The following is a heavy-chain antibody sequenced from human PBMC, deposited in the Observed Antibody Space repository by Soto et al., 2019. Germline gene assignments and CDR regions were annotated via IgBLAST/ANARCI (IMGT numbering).Heavy chain of an antibody. V-gene: IGHV4-59*01. CDR3: ARVGDCSSTSCYVNYYYMDV. J-gene: IGHJ6*03. CDR1: GGSISSYY. Sequence: SETLSLTCTVSGGSISSYYWSWIRQPPGKGLEWIGYIYYSGSTNYNPSLKSRVTISVDTSKNQFSLKLSSVTAADTAVYYCARVGDCSSTSCYVNYYYMDVWGKGTTVTVSS. CDR2: IYYSGST. D-gene: IGHD2-2*01.